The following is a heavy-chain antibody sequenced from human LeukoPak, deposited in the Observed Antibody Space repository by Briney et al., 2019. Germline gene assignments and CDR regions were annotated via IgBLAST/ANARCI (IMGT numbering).Heavy chain of an antibody. V-gene: IGHV3-15*01. Sequence: GGSLRLSCAASGFTFSNAWMSWVRQAPGKGLEWVGRIKSKIDGGTTDYAAPVKGRFAISIDDSKNTLSLQMNSLKTEDTAVYYCTTDWHYYDSSGYYSYYFDYWGQGTLVTVSS. CDR3: TTDWHYYDSSGYYSYYFDY. D-gene: IGHD3-22*01. J-gene: IGHJ4*02. CDR2: IKSKIDGGTT. CDR1: GFTFSNAW.